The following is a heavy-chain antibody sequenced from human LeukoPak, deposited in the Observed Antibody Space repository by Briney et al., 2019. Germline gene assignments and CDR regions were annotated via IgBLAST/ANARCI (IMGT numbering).Heavy chain of an antibody. CDR2: IYHSGST. CDR1: GVSISSGGYS. J-gene: IGHJ4*02. D-gene: IGHD6-19*01. Sequence: SQTLSLTCAVSGVSISSGGYSWSWIPQPPGKGLEWIGYIYHSGSTYYNPSLKSRVTISVDTSKNQFSLKLSAVTAADTAVYYCARRIYSSGWYGFDYWGQGTLVTVSS. V-gene: IGHV4-30-2*03. CDR3: ARRIYSSGWYGFDY.